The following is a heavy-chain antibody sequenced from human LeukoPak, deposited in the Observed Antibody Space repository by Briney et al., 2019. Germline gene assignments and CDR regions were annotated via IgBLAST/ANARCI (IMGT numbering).Heavy chain of an antibody. J-gene: IGHJ4*02. V-gene: IGHV3-23*01. CDR1: GFTFSSYS. Sequence: GGSLRLSCAASGFTFSSYSMNWVRQAPGKGPEWVSGITGSGDYTYYADSVKGRFTISRDNSKNTVSLQLSSLRAEDTAVYYCAKDRFPQTSQRPLSFDSWGQGTLVTVSS. CDR3: AKDRFPQTSQRPLSFDS. D-gene: IGHD2/OR15-2a*01. CDR2: ITGSGDYT.